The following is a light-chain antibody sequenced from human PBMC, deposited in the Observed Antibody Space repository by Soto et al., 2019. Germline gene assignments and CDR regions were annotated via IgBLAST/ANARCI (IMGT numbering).Light chain of an antibody. V-gene: IGKV3-20*01. CDR1: QSVSSSN. CDR3: QQYGSSPVS. Sequence: EIVLTQSPGTLSLSPGARATLSCRASQSVSSSNLAWYQHKPGQAPRLVMYGASSRATGIPDRFSGSGSGTDFTLTISRLEPEDFAIYYCQQYGSSPVSFGQGTKLEIK. J-gene: IGKJ2*03. CDR2: GAS.